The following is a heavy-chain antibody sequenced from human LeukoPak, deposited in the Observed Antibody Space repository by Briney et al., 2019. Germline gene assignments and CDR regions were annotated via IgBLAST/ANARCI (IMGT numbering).Heavy chain of an antibody. CDR2: IHYTGRT. D-gene: IGHD3-3*01. J-gene: IGHJ4*02. V-gene: IGHV4-59*08. Sequence: SETLSLTCTVSGDSISSYFWSWIRQPPGKGLEWIGSIHYTGRTNYNPSLKSRVTISVDTTTNQFSLKLSSVTAADTAVYYCARTITIFGALGYFDYWGQGTLVTVSS. CDR3: ARTITIFGALGYFDY. CDR1: GDSISSYF.